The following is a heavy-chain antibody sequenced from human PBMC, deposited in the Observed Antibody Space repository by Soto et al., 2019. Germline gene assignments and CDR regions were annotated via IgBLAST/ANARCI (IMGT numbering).Heavy chain of an antibody. D-gene: IGHD6-19*01. Sequence: PGGSLRLSCAASGFSFSSYTMTWVRQAPGKTLEWVSTISGSGSATYYADSVKGRFTISRDNSKNTLYLQVSSLRAEDTAVYYCAKAHIGAVAPFDSWGQGTLVTVSS. CDR3: AKAHIGAVAPFDS. J-gene: IGHJ4*02. CDR2: ISGSGSAT. CDR1: GFSFSSYT. V-gene: IGHV3-23*01.